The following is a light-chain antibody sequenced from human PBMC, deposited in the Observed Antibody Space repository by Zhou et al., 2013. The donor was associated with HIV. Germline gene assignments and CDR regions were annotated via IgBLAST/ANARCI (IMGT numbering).Light chain of an antibody. CDR3: QQYGNWPYTNT. J-gene: IGKJ1*01. CDR1: ESPSNN. V-gene: IGKV3-15*01. CDR2: GVS. Sequence: EIVMTQSPATLSVSPGERATLSCRASESPSNNVAWYQQKPGQAPRLLIYGVSTRATGIPARFSGSGSGTEFTLIISSLQSEDFAVYYCQQYGNWPYTNTFGQGTKVEIK.